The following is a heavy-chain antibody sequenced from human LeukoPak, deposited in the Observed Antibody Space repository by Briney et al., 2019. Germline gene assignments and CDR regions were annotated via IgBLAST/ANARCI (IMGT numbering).Heavy chain of an antibody. CDR1: GYTFTSYY. CDR2: INPSGGST. Sequence: ASVKVSCKASGYTFTSYYMHWVRQAPGQGLEWMGIINPSGGSTSYAQKFQGRVTMTRDMSTSTVYMELSSLRSEDTAVYYCARGYCSGGSCYFGPGGYYYYYYMDVWGKGTTVTVS. D-gene: IGHD2-15*01. CDR3: ARGYCSGGSCYFGPGGYYYYYYMDV. J-gene: IGHJ6*03. V-gene: IGHV1-46*01.